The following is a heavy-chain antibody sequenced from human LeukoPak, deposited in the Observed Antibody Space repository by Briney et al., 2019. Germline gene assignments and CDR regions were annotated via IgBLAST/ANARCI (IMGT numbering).Heavy chain of an antibody. CDR1: GFTVSSNY. J-gene: IGHJ4*02. D-gene: IGHD2-15*01. Sequence: GGSLRLSCAASGFTVSSNYMSWVRQAPGKGLEWVSVIYSGGSTYYTDSVKGRFTISRDNSKNTLYLQMNSLRAEDTAVFYCARVLCGGGSCYSDYWGQGTLVTVSS. CDR2: IYSGGST. CDR3: ARVLCGGGSCYSDY. V-gene: IGHV3-53*01.